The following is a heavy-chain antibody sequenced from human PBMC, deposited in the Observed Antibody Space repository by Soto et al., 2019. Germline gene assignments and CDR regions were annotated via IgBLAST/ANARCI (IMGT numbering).Heavy chain of an antibody. CDR3: ARRRFVAMATTYYWYFDL. J-gene: IGHJ2*01. Sequence: QVTLKESGPVLVKPTETLTLTCTVSGFSLNNARMGVSWIRQPPGKALEWLAHIFSNDEKSYSTSLKNRLTISKDTSKSQVVLTMTNMDPVDTATYSCARRRFVAMATTYYWYFDLWGRGTLVTVSS. D-gene: IGHD1-1*01. CDR1: GFSLNNARMG. V-gene: IGHV2-26*01. CDR2: IFSNDEK.